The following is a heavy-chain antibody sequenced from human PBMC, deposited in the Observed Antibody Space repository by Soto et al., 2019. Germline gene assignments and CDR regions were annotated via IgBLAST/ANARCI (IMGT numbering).Heavy chain of an antibody. CDR2: IWYDGSNK. V-gene: IGHV3-33*01. CDR1: GFTFSSYG. Sequence: GGSLRLSCAASGFTFSSYGMHWVRQAPGKGLEWVAVIWYDGSNKYYADSVKGRFTISRDNAKNSLYLQMNSLRAEDTAVYYCARDANGFEIDAFDIWGQGTMVTVSS. D-gene: IGHD3-10*01. CDR3: ARDANGFEIDAFDI. J-gene: IGHJ3*02.